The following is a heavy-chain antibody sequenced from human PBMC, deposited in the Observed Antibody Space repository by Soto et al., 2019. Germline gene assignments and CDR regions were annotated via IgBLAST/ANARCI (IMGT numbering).Heavy chain of an antibody. Sequence: SVKVSCKGSGGTFSSYTISWVRQAPGQGLEWMGRIIPILGIANYAQKFQGRVTITADKSTSTAYMELSSLRSEDTAVYYCASLVVRGVISYWGQGTLVTVSS. CDR2: IIPILGIA. V-gene: IGHV1-69*02. CDR3: ASLVVRGVISY. CDR1: GGTFSSYT. J-gene: IGHJ4*02. D-gene: IGHD3-10*01.